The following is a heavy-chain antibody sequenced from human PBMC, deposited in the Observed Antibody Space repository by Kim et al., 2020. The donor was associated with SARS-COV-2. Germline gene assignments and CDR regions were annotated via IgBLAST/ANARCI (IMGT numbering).Heavy chain of an antibody. V-gene: IGHV4-59*09. Sequence: TGTTNYHPSLKSRITMSVDTSKNQFSLNLSSVTAADTALYYCARGSPFDIWGQGTMVTVSS. J-gene: IGHJ3*02. CDR2: TGTT. CDR3: ARGSPFDI.